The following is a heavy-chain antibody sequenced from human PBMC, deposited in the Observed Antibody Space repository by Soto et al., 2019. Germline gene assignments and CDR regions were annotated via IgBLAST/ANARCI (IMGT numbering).Heavy chain of an antibody. J-gene: IGHJ4*02. CDR3: ARLQGSGSYPVY. D-gene: IGHD3-10*01. Sequence: PSETLSLTCAVSGGSISSGGYSWGWIRQPPGKGLEWIGYIYHSGSTYYNPSLKGRVTISVDRSKNQFSLKLSSVTAADTAVYYCARLQGSGSYPVYWGQGTLVTVSS. CDR2: IYHSGST. CDR1: GGSISSGGYS. V-gene: IGHV4-30-2*01.